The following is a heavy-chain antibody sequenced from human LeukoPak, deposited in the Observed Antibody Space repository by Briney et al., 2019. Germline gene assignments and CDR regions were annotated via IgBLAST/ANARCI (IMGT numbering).Heavy chain of an antibody. CDR2: ISGSGGST. V-gene: IGHV3-23*01. CDR3: TRRGGSGYDLDY. J-gene: IGHJ4*02. CDR1: GFTFSSYA. Sequence: RTGGSLRLSCAASGFTFSSYAMSWVRQAPGKGLEWASAISGSGGSTYYADSVKGRFTISRDNSKNTLYLQMNSLKTEDTAVYYCTRRGGSGYDLDYWGQGTLVTVSS. D-gene: IGHD5-12*01.